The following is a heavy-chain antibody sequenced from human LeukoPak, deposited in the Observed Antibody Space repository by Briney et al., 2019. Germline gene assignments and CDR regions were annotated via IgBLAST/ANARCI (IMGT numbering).Heavy chain of an antibody. D-gene: IGHD5-12*01. CDR2: IYSGGST. J-gene: IGHJ4*02. V-gene: IGHV3-53*01. CDR1: GFTVSSNN. Sequence: GGSLRLSCAASGFTVSSNNMSWVRQAPGKGLEWVSVIYSGGSTYYADSVKGRFTISRDNSKNTMYLQRNSLRAEDTAVYYCARDVRYSGYGGFDYWGQGTLVTVSS. CDR3: ARDVRYSGYGGFDY.